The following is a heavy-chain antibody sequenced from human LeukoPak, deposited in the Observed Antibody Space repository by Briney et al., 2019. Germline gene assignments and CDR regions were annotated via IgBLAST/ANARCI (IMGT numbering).Heavy chain of an antibody. CDR2: ISYDGSNK. D-gene: IGHD6-6*01. CDR1: GFTFSSYA. J-gene: IGHJ3*02. CDR3: ARPNVYSSSSRSAFDI. Sequence: PGRSLRLSCAASGFTFSSYAMHWVRQAPGKGLEWVAVISYDGSNKYYADSVKGRFTISRDNSKNTLYLQMNSLRSEDTAVYYCARPNVYSSSSRSAFDIWGQGTMVTVSS. V-gene: IGHV3-30-3*01.